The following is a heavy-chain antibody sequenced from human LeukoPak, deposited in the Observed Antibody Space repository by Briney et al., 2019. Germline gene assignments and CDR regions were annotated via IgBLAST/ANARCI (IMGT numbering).Heavy chain of an antibody. V-gene: IGHV4-59*08. CDR1: GGSISSYY. CDR2: IYYSGST. Sequence: NASETLSLTCTVSGGSISSYYWTWIRQPPGKGLEWIGYIYYSGSTNYNPSLKSRVTISVDTSKNQFSLNLSSVTAADTAVYYCARLRKGAGDYYGMDVWGQGTTVTVSS. D-gene: IGHD1-26*01. J-gene: IGHJ6*02. CDR3: ARLRKGAGDYYGMDV.